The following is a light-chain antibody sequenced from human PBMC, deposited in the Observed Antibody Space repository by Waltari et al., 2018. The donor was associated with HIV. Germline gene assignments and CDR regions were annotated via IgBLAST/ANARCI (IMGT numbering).Light chain of an antibody. J-gene: IGKJ2*01. CDR3: QQYNNWPPGDT. CDR2: DAA. Sequence: ETVMTQSPATLFVSPGETATLLCRASQSISSDLAWYQQKPGQAPRLLRYDAATRATGIPARCSGSWSGTEFTLTISSLQSENFAVYYCQQYNNWPPGDTFGQGTKLQIK. CDR1: QSISSD. V-gene: IGKV3-15*01.